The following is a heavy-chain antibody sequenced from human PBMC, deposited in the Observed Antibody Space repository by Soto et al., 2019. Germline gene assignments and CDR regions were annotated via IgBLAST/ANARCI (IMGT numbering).Heavy chain of an antibody. CDR2: IKSKTDGGTT. CDR3: THVRVTTRRKLDY. CDR1: GFTFSNAW. J-gene: IGHJ4*02. Sequence: GGSLRLSCAASGFTFSNAWMSWVRQAPGKGLEWVGRIKSKTDGGTTDYAAPVKGRFTISRDDSKNTLYLQMNSLKTKNTPVYYCTHVRVTTRRKLDYWGQGTLVTVSS. D-gene: IGHD3-10*01. V-gene: IGHV3-15*01.